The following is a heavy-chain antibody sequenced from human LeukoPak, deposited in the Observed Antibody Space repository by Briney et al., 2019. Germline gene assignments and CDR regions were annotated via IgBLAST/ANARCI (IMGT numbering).Heavy chain of an antibody. CDR1: GFTFSSYG. CDR3: AKDRDYYENYFDY. V-gene: IGHV3-30*02. D-gene: IGHD3-22*01. J-gene: IGHJ4*02. CDR2: IWYDGSSK. Sequence: GGSLRLSCAASGFTFSSYGMYWVRQAPGKGLEWVAVIWYDGSSKYYADSVRGRFIISRDNSKNTLYLQMNSLRAEDTAVYYCAKDRDYYENYFDYWGRGTLVTVSS.